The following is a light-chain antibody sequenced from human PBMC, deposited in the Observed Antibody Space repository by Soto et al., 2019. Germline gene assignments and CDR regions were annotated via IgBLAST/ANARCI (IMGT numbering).Light chain of an antibody. J-gene: IGKJ5*01. Sequence: DLQMTQSPSTLSASVGDRVTITCRASQNIERWLAWYQQKPGKAPKLLLYDVSSLESGVPSRFSGSGSGTEFTLTISSLQPDDGATYYGQQYNSYSITFGQGTRLDIK. CDR1: QNIERW. CDR3: QQYNSYSIT. CDR2: DVS. V-gene: IGKV1-5*01.